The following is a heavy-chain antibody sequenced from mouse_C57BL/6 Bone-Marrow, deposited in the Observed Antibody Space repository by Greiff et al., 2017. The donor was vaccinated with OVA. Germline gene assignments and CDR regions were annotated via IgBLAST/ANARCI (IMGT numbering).Heavy chain of an antibody. J-gene: IGHJ2*01. CDR2: INPNNGGT. Sequence: EVQLQQSGPELVKPGASVKISCKASGYTFTDYYMNWVKQSPGKSLEWIGDINPNNGGTSYNQKFKGKATLTVDKSSSTAYMELRSLTSEDAAVYYCATVMENYFDYWGQGTTLTVSS. V-gene: IGHV1-26*01. CDR1: GYTFTDYY. CDR3: ATVMENYFDY. D-gene: IGHD1-1*02.